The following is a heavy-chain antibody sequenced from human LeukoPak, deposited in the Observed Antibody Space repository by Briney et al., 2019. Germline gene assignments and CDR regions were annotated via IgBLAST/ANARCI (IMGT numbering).Heavy chain of an antibody. J-gene: IGHJ3*02. D-gene: IGHD6-13*01. CDR1: GGSISSGGYS. CDR3: AGGGVEAGGTGGDDVLDI. V-gene: IGHV4-30-2*01. Sequence: SQTLSLTCAVSGGSISSGGYSWSWIRQPPGKGLEWIGYIYHSGSTYYNPSLKSRVTISVDRSKNQFSLKLSSVTAADTAVYYWAGGGVEAGGTGGDDVLDIWGKGKMVTVS. CDR2: IYHSGST.